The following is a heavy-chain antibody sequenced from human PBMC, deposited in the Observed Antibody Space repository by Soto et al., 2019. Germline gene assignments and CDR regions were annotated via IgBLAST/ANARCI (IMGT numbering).Heavy chain of an antibody. V-gene: IGHV1-69*01. CDR2: IIPIFDTT. D-gene: IGHD6-13*01. CDR1: GGTFSTYG. CDR3: ARDDAAAATSGMDV. Sequence: QVQLVQSGAEVKKPGYSVKVSCKASGGTFSTYGINWVRQAPGQGLEWMGGIIPIFDTTNYAQKFQGKFSITADESTSTVYMELSSLRSEDTAVYYCARDDAAAATSGMDVWGQGTTVTVSS. J-gene: IGHJ6*02.